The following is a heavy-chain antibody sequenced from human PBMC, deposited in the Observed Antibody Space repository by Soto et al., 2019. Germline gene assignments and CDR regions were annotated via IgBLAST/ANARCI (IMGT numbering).Heavy chain of an antibody. Sequence: QVQLVESGGGVVQPGRSLRLSCAASGFTFSSYAMHWDRQAPGKGLEWVAVISYDGSNKYYADSVKGRFTISRDNSKNTLYLQMNSLRAEDTAVYYCARVGNIAAAGTYYYYGMDVWGQGTTVTVSS. D-gene: IGHD6-13*01. CDR1: GFTFSSYA. V-gene: IGHV3-30-3*01. CDR2: ISYDGSNK. J-gene: IGHJ6*02. CDR3: ARVGNIAAAGTYYYYGMDV.